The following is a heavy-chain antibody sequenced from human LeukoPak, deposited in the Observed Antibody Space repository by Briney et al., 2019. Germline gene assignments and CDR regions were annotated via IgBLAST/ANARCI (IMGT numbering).Heavy chain of an antibody. J-gene: IGHJ4*02. V-gene: IGHV3-48*01. Sequence: GGSLRLSCAASGFTFSDYSMNWVRQAPGKGLEWISYISSSSDTICYADSVKGRFTISRDNAKNSLYLQTNSLRVEDTATYYCAREVGPTDYWGQGTLVTVSS. CDR2: ISSSSDTI. CDR3: AREVGPTDY. D-gene: IGHD1-26*01. CDR1: GFTFSDYS.